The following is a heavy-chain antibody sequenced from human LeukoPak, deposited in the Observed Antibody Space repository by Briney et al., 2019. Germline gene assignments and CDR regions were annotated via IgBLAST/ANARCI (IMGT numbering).Heavy chain of an antibody. Sequence: VRSLRLSCTASGFTFSRSWMNWIRQAPGKGLEWVANINPDGDGMRFVDSVKGRFTMSRDNAQSSLHLQMNSLRVEDTAFYYCAAWTDRGYSYWGQGVLVTVSS. J-gene: IGHJ4*02. CDR1: GFTFSRSW. D-gene: IGHD5-12*01. CDR2: INPDGDGM. V-gene: IGHV3-7*01. CDR3: AAWTDRGYSY.